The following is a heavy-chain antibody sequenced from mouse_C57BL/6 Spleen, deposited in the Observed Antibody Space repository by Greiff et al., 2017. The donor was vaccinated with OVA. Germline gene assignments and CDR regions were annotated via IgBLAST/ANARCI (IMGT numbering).Heavy chain of an antibody. CDR2: ISSGSSTI. Sequence: EVMLVESGGGLVKPGGSLKLSCAASGFTFSDYGMHWVRQAPEKGLEWVAYISSGSSTIYYADTVKGRFTISRDNAKNTLFLQMTSLRSEDTAMYYCARRVYYGNYVSYAMDYWGQGTSVTVSS. D-gene: IGHD2-1*01. J-gene: IGHJ4*01. CDR3: ARRVYYGNYVSYAMDY. V-gene: IGHV5-17*01. CDR1: GFTFSDYG.